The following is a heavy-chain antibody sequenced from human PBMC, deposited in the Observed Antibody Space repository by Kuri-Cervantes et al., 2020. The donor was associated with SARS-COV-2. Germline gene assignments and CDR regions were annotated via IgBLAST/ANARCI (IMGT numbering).Heavy chain of an antibody. J-gene: IGHJ4*02. Sequence: ASVKVSCKASGYTFTSYYMHWVRQAPGQGLEWMGIINPSGGSTSYAQKFQGRVTMTRDTSTSTVYMELSRLRSEDTAVYYCARGSAGGRYSNYVLDYWVQGTLVTVSS. CDR1: GYTFTSYY. CDR3: ARGSAGGRYSNYVLDY. V-gene: IGHV1-46*01. CDR2: INPSGGST. D-gene: IGHD4-11*01.